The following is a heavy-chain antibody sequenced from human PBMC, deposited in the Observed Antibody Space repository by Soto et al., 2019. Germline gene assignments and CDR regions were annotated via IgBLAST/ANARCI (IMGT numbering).Heavy chain of an antibody. CDR1: GGSFSGYY. CDR3: ARGWGYGSGSYYYYYYGMDV. CDR2: INHSGST. D-gene: IGHD3-10*01. J-gene: IGHJ6*02. Sequence: PSETLSLTCAVYGGSFSGYYWSWIRQPPGKGLEWIGEINHSGSTNYNPSLKSRATISVDTSKNQFSLKLSSVTAADAAVYYCARGWGYGSGSYYYYYYGMDVWGQGPTFT. V-gene: IGHV4-34*01.